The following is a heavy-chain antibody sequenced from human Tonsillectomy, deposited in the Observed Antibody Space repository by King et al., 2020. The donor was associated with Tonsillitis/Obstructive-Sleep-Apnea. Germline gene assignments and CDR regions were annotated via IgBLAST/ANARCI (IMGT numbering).Heavy chain of an antibody. CDR2: IYPGDSDT. J-gene: IGHJ6*03. D-gene: IGHD3-3*01. CDR1: GYSFTSYW. CDR3: ARRGRGFDFWSGYYSYYYYMDV. V-gene: IGHV5-51*01. Sequence: QLVQSGAEVKKPGESLKISCKGSGYSFTSYWIAWVRQMPGKGLEWMGIIYPGDSDTRYSPSFQGQVTISVDKSISTAYLQWSSLKASDTAMYYCARRGRGFDFWSGYYSYYYYMDVWGKGTTVTVSS.